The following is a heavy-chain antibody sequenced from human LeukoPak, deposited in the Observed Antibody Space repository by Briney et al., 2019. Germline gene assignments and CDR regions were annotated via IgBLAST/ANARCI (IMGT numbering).Heavy chain of an antibody. CDR1: GFTFSSYA. J-gene: IGHJ4*02. V-gene: IGHV3-23*01. D-gene: IGHD3-22*01. CDR3: AKDLSYYYDSSGYHYLDY. CDR2: ISGSGGST. Sequence: PGGSLRLSCAASGFTFSSYAMSWVRQAPGKGLEWVSAISGSGGSTYYADSVKGRFTISRDNSKNTLYLQMNSLRAEDTAVYYCAKDLSYYYDSSGYHYLDYWGQGTLVTVSS.